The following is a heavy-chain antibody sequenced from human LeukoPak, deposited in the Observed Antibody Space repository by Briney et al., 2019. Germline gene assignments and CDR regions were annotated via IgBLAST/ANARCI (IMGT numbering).Heavy chain of an antibody. CDR3: ARDSGTGWNY. V-gene: IGHV3-7*01. D-gene: IGHD3/OR15-3a*01. CDR1: GFTFSSYW. Sequence: GGSLRLSCAASGFTFSSYWMTWVRQAPGKGLEWVASIKQDGSDKYYVDSVKGRFTISRDNAKNSVYLQMNSLRVEDTAVFYCARDSGTGWNYWGQETLVTVSS. J-gene: IGHJ4*02. CDR2: IKQDGSDK.